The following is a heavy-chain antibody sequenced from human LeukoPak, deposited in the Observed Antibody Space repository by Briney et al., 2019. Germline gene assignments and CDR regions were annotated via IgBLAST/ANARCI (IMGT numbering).Heavy chain of an antibody. CDR2: IIPIFGTA. D-gene: IGHD3-16*02. Sequence: SVKVSCKASGGTFSSYAISWVRQAPGQGLEWMGGIIPIFGTANYAQKFQGRVTITADESTSTAYMELSSLRSEDTAVYYCARGTMITFGGVIVMMNFDYWGQGTLVTVSS. CDR3: ARGTMITFGGVIVMMNFDY. J-gene: IGHJ4*02. CDR1: GGTFSSYA. V-gene: IGHV1-69*13.